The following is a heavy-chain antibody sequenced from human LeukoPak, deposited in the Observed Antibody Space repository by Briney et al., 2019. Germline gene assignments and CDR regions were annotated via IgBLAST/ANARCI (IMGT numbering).Heavy chain of an antibody. J-gene: IGHJ4*02. CDR1: GFTFSSYW. Sequence: PGGALRLSCAASGFTFSSYWMSWVRQAPGKGVEWVANIKQDGSEKYYVDSVKGRFTISRDNAKNSLYLQMNSLRAEDTAVYYCARPMVRGVSILNYWGQGTLVTVSS. CDR3: ARPMVRGVSILNY. D-gene: IGHD3-10*01. CDR2: IKQDGSEK. V-gene: IGHV3-7*01.